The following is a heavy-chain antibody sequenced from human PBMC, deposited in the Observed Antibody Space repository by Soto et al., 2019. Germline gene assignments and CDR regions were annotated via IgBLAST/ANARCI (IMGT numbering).Heavy chain of an antibody. V-gene: IGHV1-18*01. CDR2: ISGDTGDT. CDR3: ARAYKTSGRHFDY. Sequence: QVQLVQSAAEVKKPGASVKVACKSSGFKFSTYGIGWVRQAPGQGLEWVGWISGDTGDTKYAEMDDGRVIMTTDTSTNTADMELRGLRSDDTTIYYFARAYKTSGRHFDYWGQGTLVTV. D-gene: IGHD2-2*01. J-gene: IGHJ4*02. CDR1: GFKFSTYG.